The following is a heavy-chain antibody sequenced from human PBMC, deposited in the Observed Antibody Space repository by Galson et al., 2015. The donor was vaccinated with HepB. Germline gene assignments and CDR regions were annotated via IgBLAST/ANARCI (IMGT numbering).Heavy chain of an antibody. CDR1: GFTFSDYY. Sequence: SLRLSCAGSGFTFSDYYMSWIRQAPGKGLEWISYISSSGSPIYYADSVQGRFTISRDTAKNSLYLQMSSLSADDTAVYYCATRIVVAGTKGWYFDLWGRGTLVTVSS. D-gene: IGHD6-19*01. CDR3: ATRIVVAGTKGWYFDL. V-gene: IGHV3-11*01. J-gene: IGHJ2*01. CDR2: ISSSGSPI.